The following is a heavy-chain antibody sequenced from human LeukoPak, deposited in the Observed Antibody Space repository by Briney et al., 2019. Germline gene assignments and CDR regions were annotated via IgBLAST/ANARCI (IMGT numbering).Heavy chain of an antibody. V-gene: IGHV3-23*01. J-gene: IGHJ4*02. Sequence: GASLRLSCAASGFTFSRYAMSGVRQAPGKGLEWVTANSGRGGSTYYADSVEGRFTISRDNSKNLLDLQMNSLRAEDTAVYYCAKVDYDFWSGLYYCDFWGQGTLASVSS. CDR3: AKVDYDFWSGLYYCDF. D-gene: IGHD3-3*01. CDR2: NSGRGGST. CDR1: GFTFSRYA.